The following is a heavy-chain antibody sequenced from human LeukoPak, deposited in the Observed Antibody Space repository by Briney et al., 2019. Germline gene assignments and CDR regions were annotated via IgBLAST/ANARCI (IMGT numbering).Heavy chain of an antibody. Sequence: WETLSLTCTVSLDSINTAISFWGWTRQPTGKGLEWMGNIYYIGTSDYNPSLKSLVTISIDTSKNQFSLNLRSVTAADTAFYYCARHRSGSYIRYFDFWGQGALVTVSS. CDR3: ARHRSGSYIRYFDF. V-gene: IGHV4-39*01. CDR2: IYYIGTS. D-gene: IGHD1-26*01. J-gene: IGHJ4*02. CDR1: LDSINTAISF.